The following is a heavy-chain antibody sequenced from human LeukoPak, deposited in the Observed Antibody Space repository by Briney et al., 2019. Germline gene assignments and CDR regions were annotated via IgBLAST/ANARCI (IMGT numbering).Heavy chain of an antibody. J-gene: IGHJ4*02. CDR3: ARDDSPYYDSSRNPFDY. CDR1: GFTFDDYG. D-gene: IGHD3-22*01. CDR2: INWNGGST. Sequence: GGSLRLSCAASGFTFDDYGMSWVRQAPGKGLEWVSGINWNGGSTGYADSVKGRFTISRDNAKNSLYLQMNSLRAEDTAVYYCARDDSPYYDSSRNPFDYWGQGTLVTVSS. V-gene: IGHV3-20*04.